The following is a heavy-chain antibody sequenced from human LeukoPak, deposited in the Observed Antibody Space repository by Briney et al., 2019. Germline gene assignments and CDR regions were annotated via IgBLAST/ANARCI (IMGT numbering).Heavy chain of an antibody. CDR3: AKDKTRGYSYGGYMDV. Sequence: GGSLRLSCAASGFTFSSYAMSWVRQAPGKGLEWVSAISGSGGSTYYADSVKGRFTTSRDNSKNTLYLQMNSLRAEDTAVYYCAKDKTRGYSYGGYMDVWGKGTTVTVSS. V-gene: IGHV3-23*01. CDR2: ISGSGGST. CDR1: GFTFSSYA. D-gene: IGHD5-18*01. J-gene: IGHJ6*03.